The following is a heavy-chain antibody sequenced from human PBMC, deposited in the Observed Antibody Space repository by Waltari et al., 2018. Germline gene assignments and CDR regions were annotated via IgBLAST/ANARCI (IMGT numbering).Heavy chain of an antibody. CDR3: AKHGHYSVVGRYHRGHLDFHL. CDR1: GDFITSSSHY. J-gene: IGHJ2*01. D-gene: IGHD3-16*02. V-gene: IGHV4-39*01. CDR2: IVNSGTH. Sequence: QLQLQESGPGLLKPSETLSLTCSVSGDFITSSSHYWGWIRQPPGKGLAWVWVIVNSGTHFPPTALERRLAIAADTSSNRVSLQGGCCAAAGTADYHWAKHGHYSVVGRYHRGHLDFHLWGRGPLITVSS.